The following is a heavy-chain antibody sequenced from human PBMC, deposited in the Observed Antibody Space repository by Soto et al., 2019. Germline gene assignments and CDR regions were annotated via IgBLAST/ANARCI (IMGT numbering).Heavy chain of an antibody. CDR3: ARRPTFFRGMSSGYYYNFYYYYGMDV. CDR1: GGSFSGYY. J-gene: IGHJ6*02. Sequence: SETLSLTCAVYGGSFSGYYWSWIRQPPGKGLEWIGEINHSGSTNYNPSLKSRFTISVDTSKNQFSLKLSSVTAADTAVYYCARRPTFFRGMSSGYYYNFYYYYGMDVWGQGTTVTVSS. D-gene: IGHD3-22*01. V-gene: IGHV4-34*01. CDR2: INHSGST.